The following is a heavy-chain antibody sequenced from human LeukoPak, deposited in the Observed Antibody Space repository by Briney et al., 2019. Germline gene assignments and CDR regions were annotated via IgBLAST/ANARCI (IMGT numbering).Heavy chain of an antibody. CDR2: IYSGGST. V-gene: IGHV4-39*07. J-gene: IGHJ5*02. D-gene: IGHD3-16*01. Sequence: KPSETLSLTCTVSGGSISSSSYYWDWIRQSPGKGLEWIGNIYSGGSTYYTPSLKSRVTISVDTSKKQFSLKLSSVTAADTAVYYCAKGRLLMWFDPWGQGTLVTVSS. CDR3: AKGRLLMWFDP. CDR1: GGSISSSSYY.